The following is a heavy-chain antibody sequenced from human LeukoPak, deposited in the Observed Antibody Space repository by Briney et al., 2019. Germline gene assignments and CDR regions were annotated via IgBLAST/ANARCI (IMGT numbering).Heavy chain of an antibody. D-gene: IGHD3-9*01. V-gene: IGHV3-48*03. J-gene: IGHJ4*02. CDR2: IISIGSTI. Sequence: PGGSLRLSCAASGFTFSSYEMNWVRQAPGKGLEWVSYIISIGSTIYYADSVKGRFTISRDNAKNSLYLQMNSLRAEDTAVYYCASTYYDILTGYHRPYYFDYWGQGTLVTVSS. CDR3: ASTYYDILTGYHRPYYFDY. CDR1: GFTFSSYE.